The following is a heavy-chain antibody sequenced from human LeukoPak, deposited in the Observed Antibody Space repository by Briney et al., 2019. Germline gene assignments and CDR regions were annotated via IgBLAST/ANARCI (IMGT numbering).Heavy chain of an antibody. CDR3: ARGGNRFGGFYFDY. J-gene: IGHJ4*02. D-gene: IGHD3-10*01. CDR2: IHHSGSS. V-gene: IGHV4-31*03. Sequence: PSETLSLTCTVSADSLSSGGHYWAWIRQLPGKGLESIGFIHHSGSSRHNPSLKDRVAISVDASRKQFALRLSSVTAADTAIYYCARGGNRFGGFYFDYWGQGIQIIVSS. CDR1: ADSLSSGGHY.